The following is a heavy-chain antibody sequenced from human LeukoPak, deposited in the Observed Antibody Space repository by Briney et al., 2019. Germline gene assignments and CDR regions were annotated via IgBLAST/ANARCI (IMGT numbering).Heavy chain of an antibody. J-gene: IGHJ4*02. V-gene: IGHV3-48*03. D-gene: IGHD6-19*01. CDR3: ARGRGWYPDY. Sequence: GGSLRLSCAASGFTLSSYEMNWVRQAPGKGLEWVSYISSSGSTIYYADSVKGRFTISRDNAKNSLYLQMNSLRAEDTAVYYCARGRGWYPDYWGQGTLVTVSS. CDR1: GFTLSSYE. CDR2: ISSSGSTI.